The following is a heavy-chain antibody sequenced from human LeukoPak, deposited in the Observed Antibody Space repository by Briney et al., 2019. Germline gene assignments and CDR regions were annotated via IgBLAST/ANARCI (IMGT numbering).Heavy chain of an antibody. Sequence: ASVKVSCKASGYTFTGYSMHWVRQAPGQGLEWMGWIKPNSGGTNYAQKFQDRVTMTRDTAISTAYMELSSLTYDDTAVYYCARGVLLQGRGAFDIWGQGAMVTVSS. CDR1: GYTFTGYS. J-gene: IGHJ3*02. CDR2: IKPNSGGT. CDR3: ARGVLLQGRGAFDI. D-gene: IGHD2-15*01. V-gene: IGHV1-2*02.